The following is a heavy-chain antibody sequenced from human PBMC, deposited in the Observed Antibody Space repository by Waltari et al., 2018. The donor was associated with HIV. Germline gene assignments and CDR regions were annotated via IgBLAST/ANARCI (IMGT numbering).Heavy chain of an antibody. V-gene: IGHV3-23*01. CDR3: AMARVVY. J-gene: IGHJ4*02. CDR2: IGGVVNT. D-gene: IGHD2-8*01. Sequence: EVQLLASGGGVVQPGGSLILPCAASGFTFSNYAMSLVRQGSGKGLGWVSAIGGVVNTYYADSVKGRFTISRDNSKNTLYLQMNSLRAEDTAIYYCAMARVVYWGQGTLVTVSS. CDR1: GFTFSNYA.